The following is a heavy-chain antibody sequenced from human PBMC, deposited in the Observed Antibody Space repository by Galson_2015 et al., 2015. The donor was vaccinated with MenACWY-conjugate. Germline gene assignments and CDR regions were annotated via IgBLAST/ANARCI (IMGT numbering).Heavy chain of an antibody. CDR1: GFTFSSYS. V-gene: IGHV3-48*02. Sequence: SLRLSCAASGFTFSSYSMNWVRQAPGKRLEWVSYISTGSSAIYYADSVKGRFTISRDNAKNSLYLQMNSLRDEDTAVYYCARDRADGYKQFFDYWGQGTLVTVSS. CDR2: ISTGSSAI. J-gene: IGHJ4*02. D-gene: IGHD5-24*01. CDR3: ARDRADGYKQFFDY.